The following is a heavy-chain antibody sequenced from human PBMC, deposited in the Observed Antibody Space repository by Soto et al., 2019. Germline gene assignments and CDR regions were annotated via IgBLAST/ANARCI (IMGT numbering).Heavy chain of an antibody. CDR3: ARGGPSYYDSSGDSDY. D-gene: IGHD3-22*01. CDR1: GYTFTGYY. J-gene: IGHJ4*02. Sequence: AAVKVSCNASGYTFTGYYMHWVRQAPGQGLEWMGWINPNSGGTNYAQKFQGRVTMTRDTSISTAYMELSRLRSDDTAVYFCARGGPSYYDSSGDSDYWGQGTLVTVSS. V-gene: IGHV1-2*02. CDR2: INPNSGGT.